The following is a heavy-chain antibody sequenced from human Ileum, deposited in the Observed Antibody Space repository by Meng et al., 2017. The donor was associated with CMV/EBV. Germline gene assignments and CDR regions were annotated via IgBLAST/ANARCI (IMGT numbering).Heavy chain of an antibody. Sequence: GGSLRLSCAASGFTVSSNYMSWVRQAPGKGLEWVSVIYSGGSTYYADSVKGRFTISRDNSKNTLYLQMNSLRAEDTAVYYCARDLPGFWSGYPRYGMDVWGQGTTVTGSS. CDR3: ARDLPGFWSGYPRYGMDV. J-gene: IGHJ6*02. CDR2: IYSGGST. D-gene: IGHD3-3*01. V-gene: IGHV3-66*02. CDR1: GFTVSSNY.